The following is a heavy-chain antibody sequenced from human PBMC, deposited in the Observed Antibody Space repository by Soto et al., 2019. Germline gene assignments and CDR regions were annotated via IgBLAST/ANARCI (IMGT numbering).Heavy chain of an antibody. Sequence: GGSLRLSCAASGFTFSSYAMSWVRQAPGKGLEWVSAISGSGGSTYYADSVKGRFTISRDNSKNTLYLQMNSLRAEDTAVYYCAKSGSYYKYYYYYGMDVWGQGTTVTVSS. V-gene: IGHV3-23*01. CDR1: GFTFSSYA. J-gene: IGHJ6*02. D-gene: IGHD1-26*01. CDR3: AKSGSYYKYYYYYGMDV. CDR2: ISGSGGST.